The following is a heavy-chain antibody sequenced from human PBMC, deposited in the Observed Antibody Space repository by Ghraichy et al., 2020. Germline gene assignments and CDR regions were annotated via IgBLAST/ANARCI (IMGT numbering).Heavy chain of an antibody. J-gene: IGHJ4*02. V-gene: IGHV3-48*03. Sequence: GGSLRLSCAASGFTFSSYEMNWVRQAPGKGLEWVSYISSSGSTIYYADSVKGRFTISRDNAKNSLYLQMNSLRAEDTAVYYCARYGSGSPFLYPIDYWGQGTLVTVSS. CDR1: GFTFSSYE. D-gene: IGHD3-10*01. CDR3: ARYGSGSPFLYPIDY. CDR2: ISSSGSTI.